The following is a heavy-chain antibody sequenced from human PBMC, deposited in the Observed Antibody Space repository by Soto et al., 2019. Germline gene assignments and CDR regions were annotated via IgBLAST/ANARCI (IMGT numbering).Heavy chain of an antibody. Sequence: PSETLSLTCSVSGGSIITSLDHYYWSCLRQSPGKGLEWIGYMYHTGSANYNPSRKSRVTISVDTSKTQFSLKMRSVSTAHTDVYYCAARKGFYLGWGGGQMGGWFAPWGQGTLVTVSS. CDR1: GGSIITSLDHYY. V-gene: IGHV4-61*01. CDR2: MYHTGSA. D-gene: IGHD3-10*01. CDR3: AARKGFYLGWGGGQMGGWFAP. J-gene: IGHJ5*02.